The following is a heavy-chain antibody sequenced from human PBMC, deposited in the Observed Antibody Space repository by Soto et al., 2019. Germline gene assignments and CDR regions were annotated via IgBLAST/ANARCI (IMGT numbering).Heavy chain of an antibody. V-gene: IGHV3-30*18. J-gene: IGHJ4*02. CDR1: GFTFSRFG. D-gene: IGHD2-2*01. CDR3: AKTFLARYCSSSICYDPADYFDY. Sequence: QVQLVESGGGVVQPGRSLRLSCAASGFTFSRFGMHWVRQAPGKGLEWVAVISYDGTRTDFGDSEKGRFTASRDNSENTVYLQMNNLRIEDTAIYYCAKTFLARYCSSSICYDPADYFDYWGQGTLVTVSS. CDR2: ISYDGTRT.